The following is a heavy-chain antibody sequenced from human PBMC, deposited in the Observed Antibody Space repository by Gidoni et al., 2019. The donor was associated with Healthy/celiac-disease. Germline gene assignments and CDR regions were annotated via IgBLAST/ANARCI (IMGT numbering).Heavy chain of an antibody. J-gene: IGHJ4*02. Sequence: QVQLQESGPGLVKPSQTLSLTCTVSCGSISSGGYYWSWIRQHPGKGLEWIGYIYYSGSTYYNPSLKSRVTISVDTSKNQFSLKLSAVTAADTAVYYCARGSLAARPAYYFDYWGQGTLVTVSS. D-gene: IGHD6-6*01. CDR3: ARGSLAARPAYYFDY. CDR2: IYYSGST. CDR1: CGSISSGGYY. V-gene: IGHV4-31*03.